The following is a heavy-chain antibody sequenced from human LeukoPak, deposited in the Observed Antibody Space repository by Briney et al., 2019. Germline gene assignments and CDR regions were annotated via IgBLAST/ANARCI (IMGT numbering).Heavy chain of an antibody. D-gene: IGHD6-13*01. Sequence: GRSLRLSCAASGFTFSSYGMHWVRQAPGKGLEWVAVISYDGSNKYYADSVKGRFTISRDNSKNTLYLQMNSLRAEDTAVYYCAKVFSRSSWYYFDYWGQGTLVTVSS. J-gene: IGHJ4*02. V-gene: IGHV3-30*18. CDR1: GFTFSSYG. CDR3: AKVFSRSSWYYFDY. CDR2: ISYDGSNK.